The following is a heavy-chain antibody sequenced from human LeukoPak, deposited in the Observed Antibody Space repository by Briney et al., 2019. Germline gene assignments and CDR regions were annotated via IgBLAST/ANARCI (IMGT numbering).Heavy chain of an antibody. Sequence: SETLSLTSTVSGGSISSYYWSWIRQPAGKGLECVGRIYTSGSTNYNPSLKSRVTMSVDTSKNQFSLKLSSVTATDTAVYYCARVRCSSTSCYHYYYMDVWGKGTTVTVSS. CDR3: ARVRCSSTSCYHYYYMDV. CDR2: IYTSGST. V-gene: IGHV4-4*07. D-gene: IGHD2-2*01. J-gene: IGHJ6*03. CDR1: GGSISSYY.